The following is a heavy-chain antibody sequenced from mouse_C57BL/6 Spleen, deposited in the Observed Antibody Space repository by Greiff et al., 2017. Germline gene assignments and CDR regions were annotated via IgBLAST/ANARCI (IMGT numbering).Heavy chain of an antibody. CDR3: ARQVAPYYFDY. Sequence: EVMLVESGGDLVKPGGSLKLSCAASGFTFSSYGMSWVRQTPDKRLEWVATISSGGSYTYYPDSVKGRFTLSRDNATNTLYLQMSSLKSEDTAMYYCARQVAPYYFDYWGQGTTLTVSS. CDR2: ISSGGSYT. D-gene: IGHD1-1*02. V-gene: IGHV5-6*01. J-gene: IGHJ2*01. CDR1: GFTFSSYG.